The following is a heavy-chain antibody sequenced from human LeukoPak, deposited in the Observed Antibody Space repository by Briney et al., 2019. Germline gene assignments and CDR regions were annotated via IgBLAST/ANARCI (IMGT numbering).Heavy chain of an antibody. V-gene: IGHV4-30-4*08. CDR1: GGSISSGDYY. J-gene: IGHJ1*01. D-gene: IGHD2-21*01. CDR3: ARGHIPSSIWVYFQH. CDR2: INHSGNT. Sequence: PSQTLSLTCTVSGGSISSGDYYWSWIRQPPGKGLEWIGEINHSGNTDYNPSLKSRVTISVDTSKNQFSLKLSSVTAEDTAVYYCARGHIPSSIWVYFQHWAQGTLVTVSS.